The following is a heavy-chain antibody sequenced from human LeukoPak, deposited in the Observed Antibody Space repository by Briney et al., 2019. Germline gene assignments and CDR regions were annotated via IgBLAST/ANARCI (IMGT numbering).Heavy chain of an antibody. J-gene: IGHJ5*02. CDR2: IGGSGGST. CDR1: GFTFGSNA. V-gene: IGHV3-23*01. CDR3: ARVEALVGYQQQGWFDP. Sequence: GGTLSPSCPAPGFTFGSNAISWVRQPPGKGLKWAPPIGGSGGSTYYADSVKGRFTISRDNSKNSLYLQMNSLRAEDTALYYCARVEALVGYQQQGWFDPWGQGTLVTVSS. D-gene: IGHD2-2*01.